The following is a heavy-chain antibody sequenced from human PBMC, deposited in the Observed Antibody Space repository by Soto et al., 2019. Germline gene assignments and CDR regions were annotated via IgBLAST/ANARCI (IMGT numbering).Heavy chain of an antibody. D-gene: IGHD3-22*01. CDR1: GFSFSNSW. CDR3: AKVRHDYYDSTGYLDS. J-gene: IGHJ4*02. V-gene: IGHV3-23*01. Sequence: GGSLRLSCAASGFSFSNSWMNWVRQAPGKGLEWVLGINSGSGCTYSADSVKGRFTISRDNSKNTLYLQMNSLRAEDTAVYYCAKVRHDYYDSTGYLDSWGQGTLVTVSS. CDR2: INSGSGCT.